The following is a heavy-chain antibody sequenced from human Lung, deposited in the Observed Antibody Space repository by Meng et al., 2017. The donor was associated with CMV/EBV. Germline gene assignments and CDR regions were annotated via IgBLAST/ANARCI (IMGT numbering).Heavy chain of an antibody. J-gene: IGHJ3*02. Sequence: GESLKISCAASGFSFSSYEMNWVRQAPGKGLVWVSYSTRSGDTTYYADSVKGRFTISRDNAKNSLYLQMNSLRAEDTGVYYCAREGGKYCSGDNCYYDAFDMWGKGTXVTVSS. CDR3: AREGGKYCSGDNCYYDAFDM. CDR2: STRSGDTT. CDR1: GFSFSSYE. D-gene: IGHD2-15*01. V-gene: IGHV3-48*03.